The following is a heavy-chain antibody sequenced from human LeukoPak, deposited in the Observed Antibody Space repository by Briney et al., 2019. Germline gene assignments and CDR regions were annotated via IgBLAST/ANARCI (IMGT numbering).Heavy chain of an antibody. CDR3: ASSIVVVPAPDYYYYYMDV. D-gene: IGHD2-2*01. CDR1: GASISSYS. J-gene: IGHJ6*03. V-gene: IGHV4-59*01. CDR2: IFSSGST. Sequence: PSETLSLTCTVSGASISSYSWSWIRQPPGKGLDWIGYIFSSGSTNYNPSLKSRVSISVDTSKNQFSLKLSSVTAADTAVYYCASSIVVVPAPDYYYYYMDVWGKGTTVTVSS.